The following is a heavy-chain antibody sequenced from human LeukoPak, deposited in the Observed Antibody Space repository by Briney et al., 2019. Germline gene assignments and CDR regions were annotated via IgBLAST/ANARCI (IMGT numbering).Heavy chain of an antibody. V-gene: IGHV4-39*01. Sequence: SETLSLTCTVSGGSISTPGYYWGWIRQPPGKGLEWIGSLYHSGSTYYKPSLKSRATISVDKSKNQCSLKLRSVTAADTAVYYCARHALATVTDSSFDYWGQGTLVTVSS. CDR1: GGSISTPGYY. J-gene: IGHJ4*02. D-gene: IGHD2-21*02. CDR3: ARHALATVTDSSFDY. CDR2: LYHSGST.